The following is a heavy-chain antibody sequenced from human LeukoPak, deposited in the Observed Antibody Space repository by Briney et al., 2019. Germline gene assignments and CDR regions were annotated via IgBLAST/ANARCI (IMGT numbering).Heavy chain of an antibody. V-gene: IGHV3-48*04. J-gene: IGHJ4*02. Sequence: GGSLRPSCAASGFTFSSYSMNWVRQAPGKGLEWVSYISSSSSTIYYADSVKGRFTISRDNAKNSLYLQMNSLRAEDTAVYYCARAFYGSGSSVYFDYWGQGTLVTVSS. CDR3: ARAFYGSGSSVYFDY. CDR1: GFTFSSYS. CDR2: ISSSSSTI. D-gene: IGHD3-10*01.